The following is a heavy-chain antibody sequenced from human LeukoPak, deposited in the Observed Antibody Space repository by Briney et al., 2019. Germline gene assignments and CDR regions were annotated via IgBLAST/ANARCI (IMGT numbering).Heavy chain of an antibody. CDR1: GFAFSSYG. CDR2: TE. J-gene: IGHJ4*02. D-gene: IGHD1-7*01. CDR3: AKDWNWAIDY. Sequence: SGGSLRLSCAASGFAFSSYGMHWVRQAPGKGLECDSTTEDYADSVKGRFTISRDNSKNTLFLQVNNLRVEDMAVFYCAKDWNWAIDYWGQGTLVTVSS. V-gene: IGHV3-30*02.